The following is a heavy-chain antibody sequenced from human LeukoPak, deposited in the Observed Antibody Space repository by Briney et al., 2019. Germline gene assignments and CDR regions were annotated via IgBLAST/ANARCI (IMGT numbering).Heavy chain of an antibody. Sequence: PSETLSLTCTVPGGSISSYYWSWIRQPPGKGLEWIGYIYYSGSTNYNPSLKSRVTISVDTSKNQFSLKLSSVTAADTAVYYCARVGVTGELYPDYYYYMDVWGKGTTVTVSS. V-gene: IGHV4-59*01. CDR3: ARVGVTGELYPDYYYYMDV. CDR1: GGSISSYY. D-gene: IGHD1-20*01. CDR2: IYYSGST. J-gene: IGHJ6*03.